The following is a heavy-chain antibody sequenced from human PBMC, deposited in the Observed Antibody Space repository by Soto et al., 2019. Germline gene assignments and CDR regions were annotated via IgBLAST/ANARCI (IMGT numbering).Heavy chain of an antibody. V-gene: IGHV4-59*08. Sequence: SETLSLTCTVSGDSISSYYWSWIRQPPGRGLEWIGYIYYSGSTNYNPSLKSRVTISVDTSKNQFSLKLSSVTAADTAVYYCARMPGNYYGSGSYYLDYWGQGTLVTVSS. CDR3: ARMPGNYYGSGSYYLDY. D-gene: IGHD3-10*01. CDR1: GDSISSYY. J-gene: IGHJ4*02. CDR2: IYYSGST.